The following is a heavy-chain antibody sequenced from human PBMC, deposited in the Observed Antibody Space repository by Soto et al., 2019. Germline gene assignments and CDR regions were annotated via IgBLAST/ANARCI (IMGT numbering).Heavy chain of an antibody. CDR3: ARVLTTVWFGELQNNEYYYYYGMDV. CDR1: GFTFSSYA. J-gene: IGHJ6*02. V-gene: IGHV3-30-3*01. Sequence: GGSLRLSCAASGFTFSSYAMHWVRQAPGKGLEWVAVISYDGSNKYYADSVKGRFTISRDNSKNTLYLQMNSLRAEDTAVYYCARVLTTVWFGELQNNEYYYYYGMDVWGQGTTVTVSS. D-gene: IGHD3-10*01. CDR2: ISYDGSNK.